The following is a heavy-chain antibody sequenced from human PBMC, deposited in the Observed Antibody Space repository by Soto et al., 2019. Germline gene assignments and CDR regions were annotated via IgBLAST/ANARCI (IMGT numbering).Heavy chain of an antibody. CDR1: GGAISSSCYY. Sequence: QLQLQESGPGLVKPSETLSLTCTVSGGAISSSCYYWAWIRQPPGKGLEWIGSIYYSGSTYYNPSLMSRVTRSVDTSKNPVSLKLSSVTAAVTAVYYCAGGVYDYVWGSYRSSWFDPWGQGTLVTVSS. D-gene: IGHD3-16*02. CDR3: AGGVYDYVWGSYRSSWFDP. J-gene: IGHJ5*02. CDR2: IYYSGST. V-gene: IGHV4-39*01.